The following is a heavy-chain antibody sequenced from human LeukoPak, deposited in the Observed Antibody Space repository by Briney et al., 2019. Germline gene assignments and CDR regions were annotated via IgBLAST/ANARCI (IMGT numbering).Heavy chain of an antibody. CDR3: ARLGPGYSSSWSNDAFAI. CDR1: GGSISSSTYH. Sequence: TSETLFLTCTVSGGSISSSTYHWGWIRQPPGKGLEWIGSMYYSGSTYYHPSLKSRVTISVDTSKNQFSLKLSSVTAADTAVYYCARLGPGYSSSWSNDAFAIWGQGTMVTVSS. D-gene: IGHD6-13*01. J-gene: IGHJ3*02. V-gene: IGHV4-39*01. CDR2: MYYSGST.